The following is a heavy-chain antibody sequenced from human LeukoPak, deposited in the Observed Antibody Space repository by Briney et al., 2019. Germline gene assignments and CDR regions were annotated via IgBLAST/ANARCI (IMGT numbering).Heavy chain of an antibody. CDR2: ISSNGGST. CDR3: ARANTIFGVDYYYYYMDV. V-gene: IGHV3-64*01. CDR1: GFTFSSYA. J-gene: IGHJ6*03. D-gene: IGHD3-3*01. Sequence: QPWGVLRLSCTASGFTFSSYAMHWVRQAPGKGLEYVSAISSNGGSTYYANSVKGRFTISRDNSKNTLYLQMGSLRAEDMAVYYCARANTIFGVDYYYYYMDVWGKGTTVTVSS.